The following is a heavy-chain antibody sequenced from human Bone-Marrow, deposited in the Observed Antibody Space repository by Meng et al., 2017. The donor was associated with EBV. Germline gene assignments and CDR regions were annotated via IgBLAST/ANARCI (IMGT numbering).Heavy chain of an antibody. CDR2: INHSGNA. D-gene: IGHD1-26*01. CDR1: GGSLSDSY. J-gene: IGHJ4*02. V-gene: IGHV4-34*01. Sequence: QWQFQQCGAGLVKPSCTLSLNCAVYGGSLSDSYWNWIRQSPGKGLAWIGDINHSGNADYNPSLKSRVTISVDTSKNYFSLKLSYVTAADTAVYYCARGVWDHWGRGILVTVSS. CDR3: ARGVWDH.